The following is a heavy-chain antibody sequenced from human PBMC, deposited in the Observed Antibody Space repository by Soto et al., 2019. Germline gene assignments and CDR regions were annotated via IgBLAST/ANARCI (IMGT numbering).Heavy chain of an antibody. D-gene: IGHD3-3*01. CDR3: ARHDELVTIFGVPRSDDAFDV. CDR2: IYNSENT. CDR1: GGSISRYY. J-gene: IGHJ3*01. Sequence: ASETLSLTCTVSGGSISRYYWSWIRQPPGKGLEWIGYIYNSENTNYNPSLKSRVTISIDTSKNQFSLKLSSVTAADTAVYYCARHDELVTIFGVPRSDDAFDVWGQGTMVTVSS. V-gene: IGHV4-59*08.